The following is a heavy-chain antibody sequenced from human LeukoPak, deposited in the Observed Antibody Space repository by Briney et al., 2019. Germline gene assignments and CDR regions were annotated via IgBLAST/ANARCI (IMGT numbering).Heavy chain of an antibody. J-gene: IGHJ4*02. CDR2: IRYHGNDK. V-gene: IGHV3-30*02. Sequence: GGSLRLSCAASGFTFRDYGMHWVRQAPGQGLQWVAFIRYHGNDKYYADSVKGRFAVSRDNSESTLYLQMNSLRTEDTAVYYCAKDLVATGRYFDYWGQGTPVTVSS. D-gene: IGHD5-12*01. CDR1: GFTFRDYG. CDR3: AKDLVATGRYFDY.